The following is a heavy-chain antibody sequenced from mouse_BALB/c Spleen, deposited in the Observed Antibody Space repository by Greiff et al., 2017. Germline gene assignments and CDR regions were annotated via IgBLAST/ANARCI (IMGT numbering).Heavy chain of an antibody. J-gene: IGHJ4*01. D-gene: IGHD1-2*01. CDR1: GFTFSSFG. CDR2: ISSGSSTI. Sequence: EVQRVESGGGLVQPGGSRKLSCAASGFTFSSFGMHWVRQAPEKGLEWVAYISSGSSTIYYADTVKGRFTISRDNPKNTLFLQMTSLRSEDTAMYYCAVTAVSYYAMDDWGQGTSGTVSS. CDR3: AVTAVSYYAMDD. V-gene: IGHV5-17*02.